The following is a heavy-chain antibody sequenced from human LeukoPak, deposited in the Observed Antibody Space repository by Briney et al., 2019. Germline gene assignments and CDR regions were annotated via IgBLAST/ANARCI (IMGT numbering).Heavy chain of an antibody. CDR2: IYYSGST. V-gene: IGHV4-39*07. CDR1: GGSISSSSYY. Sequence: SETLSLTCTVSGGSISSSSYYWGWIRQPPGKGLEWLGSIYYSGSTYYNTSLKSRATISVDTSKNQFSLKLSSVTAADTAVYYCARVSWIQLWDAFDIWGQGTMVTVSS. J-gene: IGHJ3*02. CDR3: ARVSWIQLWDAFDI. D-gene: IGHD5-18*01.